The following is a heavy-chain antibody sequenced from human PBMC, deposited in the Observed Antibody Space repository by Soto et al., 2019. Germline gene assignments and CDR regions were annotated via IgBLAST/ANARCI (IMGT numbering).Heavy chain of an antibody. CDR1: GYNFTTYA. D-gene: IGHD3-10*01. J-gene: IGHJ3*02. V-gene: IGHV1-3*04. CDR3: ARDPWGGAVDAFDI. Sequence: QVQFVQSGAEVTKPGASVKVSCKASGYNFTTYAIHWVRQAPGQRLERMGWINTGKGNTKYSQKFQGRVTITRDTSASTAYMDLSSLRSGDTAVYYCARDPWGGAVDAFDIWGQGTMVTVSS. CDR2: INTGKGNT.